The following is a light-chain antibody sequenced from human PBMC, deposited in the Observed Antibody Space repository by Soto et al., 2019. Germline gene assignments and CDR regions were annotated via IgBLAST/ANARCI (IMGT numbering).Light chain of an antibody. CDR2: SAS. Sequence: DIQMTQSPSSLSASVGDRVTITCRASHYISHYLACYQQRPGKVPKLLIYSASTLHSGVPSRFSGSGSGTEFTLTISILQSEDFAFYYCQQYNNWTSWTFGQGTKVDIK. CDR3: QQYNNWTSWT. V-gene: IGKV1-27*01. J-gene: IGKJ1*01. CDR1: HYISHY.